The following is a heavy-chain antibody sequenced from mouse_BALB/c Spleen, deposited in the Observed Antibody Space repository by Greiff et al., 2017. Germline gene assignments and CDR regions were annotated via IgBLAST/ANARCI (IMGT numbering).Heavy chain of an antibody. D-gene: IGHD4-1*01. CDR1: GFTFSSYG. V-gene: IGHV5-6*02. CDR2: ISSGGSYT. J-gene: IGHJ1*01. Sequence: EVKLVESGGDLVKPGGSLKLSCAASGFTFSSYGMSWVRQTPDKRLEWVATISSGGSYTYYPDSVKGRFTISRDNAKNTLYLQMSSLKSEDTAMYYCARRNWDEGYFDVWGAGTTVTVSS. CDR3: ARRNWDEGYFDV.